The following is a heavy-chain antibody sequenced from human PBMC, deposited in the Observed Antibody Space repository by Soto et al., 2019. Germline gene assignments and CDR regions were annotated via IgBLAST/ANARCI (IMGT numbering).Heavy chain of an antibody. CDR2: ISYDGSNK. V-gene: IGHV3-30-3*01. CDR1: GFTFSSYA. D-gene: IGHD6-13*01. J-gene: IGHJ4*02. CDR3: ARDQLFGDAIAAVFDY. Sequence: QVQLVESGGGVVQPGRSLRLSCAASGFTFSSYAMHWVRQAPGKGLEWVAVISYDGSNKYYADSVKGRFTISRDNSKNTMYLQMNSLRAEDTAMYYCARDQLFGDAIAAVFDYWGQGTLVTVSS.